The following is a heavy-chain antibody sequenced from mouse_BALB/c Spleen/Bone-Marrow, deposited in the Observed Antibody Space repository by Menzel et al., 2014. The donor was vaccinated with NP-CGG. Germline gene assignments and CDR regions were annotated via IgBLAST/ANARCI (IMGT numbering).Heavy chain of an antibody. CDR1: GYTFTDTW. CDR3: ARDY. CDR2: IKPSTGYA. V-gene: IGHV1-7*01. J-gene: IGHJ2*01. Sequence: QVQLQQSGAELAKPGASVKMSCKASGYTFTDTWIHWIKQRPGQGLEWIGYIKPSTGYAEYNQNFKDKATLTVDKSSSTAYMQLSSLTSEDSAVYYCARDYWGQGTTLTVSS.